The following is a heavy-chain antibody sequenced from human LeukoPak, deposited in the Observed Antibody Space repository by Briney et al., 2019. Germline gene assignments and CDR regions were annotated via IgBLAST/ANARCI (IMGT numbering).Heavy chain of an antibody. D-gene: IGHD6-6*01. J-gene: IGHJ6*03. CDR2: IKQDGSEK. CDR3: ARDRQLVPYYYYYMDV. V-gene: IGHV3-7*01. Sequence: GGSLRLSCAASGFTFSSYWMSWVRQAPGKGLEWVPNIKQDGSEKYYVDSVKGRFTISRDNAKNSLYPQMNSLRAEDTAVYYCARDRQLVPYYYYYMDVWGKGTTVTVSS. CDR1: GFTFSSYW.